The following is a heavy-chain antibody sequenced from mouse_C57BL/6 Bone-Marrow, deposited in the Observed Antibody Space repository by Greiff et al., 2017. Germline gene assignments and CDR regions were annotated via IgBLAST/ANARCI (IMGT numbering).Heavy chain of an antibody. CDR1: GYAFTNYL. V-gene: IGHV1-54*01. Sequence: VQLQQSGAELVRPGTSVKVSCKASGYAFTNYLIEWVKQRPGQGLEWIGVINPGSGGTNYNEKFKGKAKLTADKSSSTAYMQLSSLTSEDSAVYFCSRTAQATHYFDYWGQGTTLTVSS. J-gene: IGHJ2*01. CDR2: INPGSGGT. D-gene: IGHD3-2*02. CDR3: SRTAQATHYFDY.